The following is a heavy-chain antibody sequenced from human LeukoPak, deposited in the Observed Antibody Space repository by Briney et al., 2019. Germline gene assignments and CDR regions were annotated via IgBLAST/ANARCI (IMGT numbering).Heavy chain of an antibody. D-gene: IGHD3-22*01. J-gene: IGHJ4*02. CDR1: GYTFTSYD. CDR2: MNPNSGNT. CDR3: ARVGYDSSGYQFDY. Sequence: ASVKVSCKASGYTFTSYDINWVRQATGQGLEWMGWMNPNSGNTGYAQKFQGRVTITRNTSISTAYMELSSLRSEDTAVYYCARVGYDSSGYQFDYWGQGTLVTVSS. V-gene: IGHV1-8*03.